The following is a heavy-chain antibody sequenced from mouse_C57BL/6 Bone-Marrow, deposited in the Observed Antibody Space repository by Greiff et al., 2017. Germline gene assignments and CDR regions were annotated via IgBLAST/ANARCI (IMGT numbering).Heavy chain of an antibody. CDR2: IGPSDSYT. Sequence: QVQLQQPGAELVKPGASVKLSCKASGYTFTSYWMQWVKQRPGQGLEWIGEIGPSDSYTNYNQTFKGKATLTVDTSYSTAYMQSSSLTYEGCAVSYCTREVLCTVVAPYFDVGGTGTTVTVSA. D-gene: IGHD1-1*01. V-gene: IGHV1-50*01. CDR1: GYTFTSYW. J-gene: IGHJ1*03. CDR3: TREVLCTVVAPYFDV.